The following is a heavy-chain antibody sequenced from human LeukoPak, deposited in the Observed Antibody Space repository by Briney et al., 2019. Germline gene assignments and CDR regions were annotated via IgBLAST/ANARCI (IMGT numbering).Heavy chain of an antibody. J-gene: IGHJ4*02. V-gene: IGHV3-23*01. D-gene: IGHD4-11*01. Sequence: GGSLRLSCTASGFTFSSYGMNWVRQAPGKGLEWVSGITGRGEHIFYAGSVKGRFTISRDNSKNTLYLQMNSLRVEDTAVYYCARDDNYGIFVNVDYWGQGTLVTVSS. CDR3: ARDDNYGIFVNVDY. CDR1: GFTFSSYG. CDR2: ITGRGEHI.